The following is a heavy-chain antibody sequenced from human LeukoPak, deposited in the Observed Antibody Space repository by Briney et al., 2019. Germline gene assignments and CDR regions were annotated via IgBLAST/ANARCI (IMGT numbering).Heavy chain of an antibody. CDR2: IKQDGSEK. D-gene: IGHD1-1*01. Sequence: PGGSLRLSCAASGFTFSSYWMSWVRQAPGKGLEWVANIKQDGSEKYYVDSVKGRFTISRDNAKNSLYLQMNSLRAEDTAVYYCARGDNWNDYYFDYWGQGTLVTVSS. CDR3: ARGDNWNDYYFDY. J-gene: IGHJ4*02. V-gene: IGHV3-7*01. CDR1: GFTFSSYW.